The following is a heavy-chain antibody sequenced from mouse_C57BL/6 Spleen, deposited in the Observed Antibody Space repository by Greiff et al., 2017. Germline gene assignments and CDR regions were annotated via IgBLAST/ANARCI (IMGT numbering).Heavy chain of an antibody. CDR1: GYAFSSYW. CDR3: ARKEGQLRSYYFDY. CDR2: IYPGDGDT. D-gene: IGHD3-2*02. Sequence: VQLQQSGAELVKPGASVKISCKASGYAFSSYWMNWVKQRPGKGLEWIGQIYPGDGDTNYNGKFKGKATLTADKSSSTAYMQLSSLTSEDSAVYFCARKEGQLRSYYFDYWGQGTTLTVSS. V-gene: IGHV1-80*01. J-gene: IGHJ2*01.